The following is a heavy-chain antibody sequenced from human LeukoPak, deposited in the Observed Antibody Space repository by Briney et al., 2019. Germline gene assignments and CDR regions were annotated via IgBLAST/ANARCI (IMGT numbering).Heavy chain of an antibody. D-gene: IGHD6-13*01. CDR3: ARDRVSDYYYYYYMDV. J-gene: IGHJ6*03. CDR2: IYYSGST. Sequence: SETLSLTCTVSGGSISCHYWSWIRQPPGKGLEWIGYIYYSGSTNYKPSLKSRVTISVDTSKNQFSLKLSSVTAADTAVYYCARDRVSDYYYYYYMDVWGKGTTVTVSS. CDR1: GGSISCHY. V-gene: IGHV4-59*11.